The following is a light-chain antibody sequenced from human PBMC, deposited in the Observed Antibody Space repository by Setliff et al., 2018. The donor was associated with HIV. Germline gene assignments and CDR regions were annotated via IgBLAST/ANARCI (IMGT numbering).Light chain of an antibody. Sequence: QSVLTQPPSASGAPGQRVTISCSGSSSNVGDNAVSWYQQLPGTAPKLLIYSTYLRPSGVSNRFSGSKSGNTASLTISGLQAEDEADYYCSIHRSRGYVFGTGTKVTVL. CDR3: SIHRSRGYV. V-gene: IGLV1-44*01. CDR2: STY. J-gene: IGLJ1*01. CDR1: SSNVGDNA.